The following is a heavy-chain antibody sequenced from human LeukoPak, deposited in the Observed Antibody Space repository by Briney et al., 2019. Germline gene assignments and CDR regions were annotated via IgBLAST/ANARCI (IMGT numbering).Heavy chain of an antibody. V-gene: IGHV3-21*01. Sequence: NAGGSLRLSCAASGFTFSVYTMSWVRQAPGKGLEWVSSISSSSTYIHYADSVKGRFTISRDNAKNSLYLQMNGLRVEDTAVYYCARGGEPGSSGYWGEYYYHYMDVWGKGTTVTVSS. D-gene: IGHD3-22*01. CDR2: ISSSSTYI. CDR3: ARGGEPGSSGYWGEYYYHYMDV. CDR1: GFTFSVYT. J-gene: IGHJ6*03.